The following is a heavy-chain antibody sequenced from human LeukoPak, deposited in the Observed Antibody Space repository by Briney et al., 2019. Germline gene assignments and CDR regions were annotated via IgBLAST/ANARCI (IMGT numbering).Heavy chain of an antibody. CDR1: GFTFSSYE. Sequence: GGSLRLSCTASGFTFSSYEMNWVRQAPGEGLEWVSYISPIGSPIYYADSVKGRFTISRDNAKNSLYLQMNSLRAEDTAVYYCASFYDSSGRDYWGQGTLVTVSP. CDR3: ASFYDSSGRDY. J-gene: IGHJ4*02. V-gene: IGHV3-48*03. CDR2: ISPIGSPI. D-gene: IGHD3-22*01.